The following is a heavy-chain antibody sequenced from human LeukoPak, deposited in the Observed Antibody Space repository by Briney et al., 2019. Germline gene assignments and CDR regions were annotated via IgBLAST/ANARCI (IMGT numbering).Heavy chain of an antibody. CDR1: GFTFSNAW. D-gene: IGHD3-16*02. Sequence: GGSLRLSCAASGFTFSNAWMSWVRQDPGKGLEWVVRIKSKTDGRTTDYAAPVNGRFTISRDDSKNTLYLQMNGLKTEDTAVYYCTTDPHYVWGSYRYLSWGQGTLVTVSS. CDR2: IKSKTDGRTT. J-gene: IGHJ5*02. V-gene: IGHV3-15*01. CDR3: TTDPHYVWGSYRYLS.